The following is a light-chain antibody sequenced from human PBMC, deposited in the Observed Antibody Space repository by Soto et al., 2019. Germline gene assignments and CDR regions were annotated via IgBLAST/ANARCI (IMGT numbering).Light chain of an antibody. V-gene: IGLV2-8*01. J-gene: IGLJ3*02. Sequence: QSALTQPPSASGSPGQSVTISCTGTNNDIGLYNFVSWFQHHPGKAPILVIFDVTKRPSGVPDRFSGSKSGNTASLTVSGLQAEDEAHYYCSSYAGSNSWVFRGGTTVTVL. CDR1: NNDIGLYNF. CDR2: DVT. CDR3: SSYAGSNSWV.